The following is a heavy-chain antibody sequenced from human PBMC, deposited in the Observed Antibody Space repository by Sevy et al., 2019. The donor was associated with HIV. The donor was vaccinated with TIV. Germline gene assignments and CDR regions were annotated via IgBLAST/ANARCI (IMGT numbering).Heavy chain of an antibody. V-gene: IGHV5-51*01. CDR1: GYSFTSDW. Sequence: GESLKISCKGSGYSFTSDWIGWVRQMPGKGMEWMGIIYPGDSDTRYSPSFQGQFTISADKSISTAYLQWSSLKASDTAMYYCARRGSHDAFDIWGQGTMVTVSS. CDR2: IYPGDSDT. CDR3: ARRGSHDAFDI. J-gene: IGHJ3*02.